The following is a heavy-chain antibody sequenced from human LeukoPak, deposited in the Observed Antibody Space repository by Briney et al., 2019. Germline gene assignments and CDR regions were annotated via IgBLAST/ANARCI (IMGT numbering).Heavy chain of an antibody. J-gene: IGHJ3*02. CDR3: ARGPLQQWLVRDAFDI. CDR2: IYSGGST. V-gene: IGHV3-53*01. CDR1: GFTVSSNY. D-gene: IGHD6-19*01. Sequence: GGSLRLSCAASGFTVSSNYMSWVRQAPGKGLEWVSVIYSGGSTYYADSAKGRFTISRDNSKNTLYLQMNSLRAEDTAVYYCARGPLQQWLVRDAFDIWGQGTMVTVSS.